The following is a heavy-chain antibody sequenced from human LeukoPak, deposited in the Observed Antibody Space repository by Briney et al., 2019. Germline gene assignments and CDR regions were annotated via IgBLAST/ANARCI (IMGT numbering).Heavy chain of an antibody. CDR3: ARVKKAAAFNWFDP. CDR1: GGSFSGYY. CDR2: INHSGST. J-gene: IGHJ5*02. D-gene: IGHD6-13*01. V-gene: IGHV4-34*01. Sequence: ASETLSLTCAVYGGSFSGYYWSWIRQPPGKGLEWIGEINHSGSTNYNPSLKSRVTISVDTSKNQFSLKLSSVTAADTAVYYCARVKKAAAFNWFDPWGQGTLVTVSS.